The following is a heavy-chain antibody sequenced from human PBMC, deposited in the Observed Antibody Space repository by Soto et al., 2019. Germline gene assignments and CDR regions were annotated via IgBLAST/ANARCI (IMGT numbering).Heavy chain of an antibody. CDR3: AKNGRYGSGSYSS. J-gene: IGHJ4*02. Sequence: QVQLVESGGGVVQPGRSLRLSCAASGFTFSSYGMHWVRQAPGKGLEWVAVISYDGSNKYYADSVKGRFTISRDNSKNTLYLQMNSLRVEDTAVYYCAKNGRYGSGSYSSWGQGTLVTVSS. V-gene: IGHV3-30*18. CDR2: ISYDGSNK. D-gene: IGHD3-10*01. CDR1: GFTFSSYG.